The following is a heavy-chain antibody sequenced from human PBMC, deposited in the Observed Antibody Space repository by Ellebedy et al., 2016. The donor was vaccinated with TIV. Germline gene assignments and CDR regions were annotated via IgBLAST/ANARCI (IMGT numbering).Heavy chain of an antibody. V-gene: IGHV4-59*08. CDR2: IFYSGVT. Sequence: SETLSLTCTVSGGSLRGSYWSWIRQSPGKGLEWIGYIFYSGVTDYNPSLESRVTMSIDTSKNQFSLRLNSVTAADTAVYFCARRGWTFYYMDFWGKGTNVTVSS. J-gene: IGHJ6*03. CDR1: GGSLRGSY. CDR3: ARRGWTFYYMDF. D-gene: IGHD2-15*01.